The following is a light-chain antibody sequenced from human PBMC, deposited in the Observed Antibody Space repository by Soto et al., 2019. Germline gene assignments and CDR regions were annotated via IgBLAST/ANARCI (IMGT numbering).Light chain of an antibody. CDR1: QSISSW. Sequence: EIQMTQSPSTLSESVGDRVTRTCRASQSISSWLAWYQQKPGKAPKLLIYDVSSLESGVPSRFSGSGSGTEFTLTISGLQPDDFATYYCQEFNTNSPTFGQGTKVEI. CDR2: DVS. V-gene: IGKV1-5*01. CDR3: QEFNTNSPT. J-gene: IGKJ1*01.